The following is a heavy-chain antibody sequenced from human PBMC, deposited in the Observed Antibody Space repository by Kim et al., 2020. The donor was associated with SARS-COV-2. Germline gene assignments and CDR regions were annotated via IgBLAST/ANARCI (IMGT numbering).Heavy chain of an antibody. Sequence: SETLSLTCTVSGVSISSSSYYWGWIRQPPGKGLEWIGSIYYSGSTYYNPSLKSRVTISVDPSKNQFSLKLSSVTAADTAVYYCARPHSPGYFDYWGQGSLVTVS. V-gene: IGHV4-39*01. CDR1: GVSISSSSYY. J-gene: IGHJ4*02. CDR2: IYYSGST. D-gene: IGHD2-21*01. CDR3: ARPHSPGYFDY.